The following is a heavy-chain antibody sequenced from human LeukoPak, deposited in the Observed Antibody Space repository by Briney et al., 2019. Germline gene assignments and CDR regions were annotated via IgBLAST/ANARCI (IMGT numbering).Heavy chain of an antibody. CDR3: ARDVDYTGRGNAFDI. CDR1: GYNYINYR. Sequence: ASVKISCKASGYNYINYRISWVRQAPGQGLEWLGWISAYNGNTNYAQKLQGRVTMTTDTSTSTAYMELRSLRSDDTAVYYCARDVDYTGRGNAFDIWGQGTLVTVSS. J-gene: IGHJ3*02. D-gene: IGHD4-11*01. V-gene: IGHV1-18*01. CDR2: ISAYNGNT.